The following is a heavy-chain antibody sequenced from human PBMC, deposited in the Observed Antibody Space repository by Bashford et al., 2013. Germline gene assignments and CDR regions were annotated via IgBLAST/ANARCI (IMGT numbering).Heavy chain of an antibody. CDR3: AKDPSLYCSSTSCYSGEGGGXFDI. CDR2: ISGSGGST. Sequence: VRQAPGKGLEWVSAISGSGGSTYYADSVKGRFTISRDNSKNTLYLQMNSLRAEDTAVYYCAKDPSLYCSSTSCYSGEGGGXFDIWGQGTMVTVSS. J-gene: IGHJ3*02. V-gene: IGHV3-23*01. D-gene: IGHD2-2*01.